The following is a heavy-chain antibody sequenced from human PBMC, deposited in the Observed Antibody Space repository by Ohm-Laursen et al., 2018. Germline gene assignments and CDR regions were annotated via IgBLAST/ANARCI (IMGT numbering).Heavy chain of an antibody. Sequence: SLRLSCAASGFTFTNAWMSWVRQAPGKGLEWVALIESKSDGGTTRYAAPVKGRFTISREDSKNTLYPQMNSLKTEDTAMYYCTTWDSLVGTKGGFDYWGQGTLVTVSP. CDR1: GFTFTNAW. CDR3: TTWDSLVGTKGGFDY. J-gene: IGHJ4*02. CDR2: IESKSDGGTT. D-gene: IGHD2-8*01. V-gene: IGHV3-15*04.